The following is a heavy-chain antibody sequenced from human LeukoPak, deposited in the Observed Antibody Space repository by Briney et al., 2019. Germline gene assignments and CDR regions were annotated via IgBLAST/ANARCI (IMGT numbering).Heavy chain of an antibody. J-gene: IGHJ4*02. CDR3: ALRITMVRGDPDFDY. V-gene: IGHV1-69*13. CDR2: IIPIFGTA. D-gene: IGHD3-10*01. CDR1: GYTFTSYG. Sequence: SVKVSCKASGYTFTSYGISWVRQAPGQGLEWMGGIIPIFGTANYAQKFQGRVTITADESTSTAYMELSSLRSEDTAVYYCALRITMVRGDPDFDYWGQGTLVTVSS.